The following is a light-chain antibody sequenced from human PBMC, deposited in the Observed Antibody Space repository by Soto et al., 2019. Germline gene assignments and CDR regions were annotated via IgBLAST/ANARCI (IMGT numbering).Light chain of an antibody. CDR3: QQLDRYPFT. V-gene: IGKV1-9*01. CDR2: SAS. CDR1: LGISGY. J-gene: IGKJ4*01. Sequence: DIQLTQSPSFLSASVGDRVTMTCRASLGISGYLAWYQQKPGKVPRLLIYSASSLQSGVPSRVSGSGSGTEFTLTISSLQPEDFASDYCQQLDRYPFTFGVGTKVEI.